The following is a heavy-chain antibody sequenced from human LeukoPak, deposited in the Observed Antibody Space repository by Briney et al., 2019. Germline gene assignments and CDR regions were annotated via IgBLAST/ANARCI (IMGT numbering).Heavy chain of an antibody. J-gene: IGHJ5*02. D-gene: IGHD3-16*01. Sequence: GGSLRLSCAASRFTFSSYAMSWVRQAPGKGLEWVSAISGSGGSTYYADSVKGRFTISRDNSKNTLYLQMNSLRAEDTAVYYCAKDHFGWGVNWFDPWGQGTLVTVSS. CDR1: RFTFSSYA. V-gene: IGHV3-23*01. CDR3: AKDHFGWGVNWFDP. CDR2: ISGSGGST.